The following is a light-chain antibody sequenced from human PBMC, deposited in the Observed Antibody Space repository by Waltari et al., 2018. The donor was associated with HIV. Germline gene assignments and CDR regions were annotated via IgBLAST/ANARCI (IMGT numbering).Light chain of an antibody. CDR3: MSYTSVATWV. V-gene: IGLV2-14*03. CDR2: DVD. J-gene: IGLJ3*02. CDR1: ADDLGSYNL. Sequence: QSALTQPASVSGSPGQSITVSCSGTADDLGSYNLFSWFQQHPDRAPKLIIYDVDKRPSGVSDRFSGSKSGNTASLSISGLQPDDEANYFCMSYTSVATWVFGGGTTVTVL.